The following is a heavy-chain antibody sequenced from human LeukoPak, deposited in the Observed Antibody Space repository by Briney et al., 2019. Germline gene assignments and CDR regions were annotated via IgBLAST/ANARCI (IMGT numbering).Heavy chain of an antibody. V-gene: IGHV4-34*01. J-gene: IGHJ4*02. D-gene: IGHD6-19*01. CDR3: ARALLGSGWLFDY. CDR1: GGSFSGYY. Sequence: SETLSLTCAVYGGSFSGYYWSWIRQPPGKGLEWIGEINHSGSTNYSPSLKSRVTISVDTSKNQFSLKLSSVTAADTAVYYCARALLGSGWLFDYWGQGTLVTVSS. CDR2: INHSGST.